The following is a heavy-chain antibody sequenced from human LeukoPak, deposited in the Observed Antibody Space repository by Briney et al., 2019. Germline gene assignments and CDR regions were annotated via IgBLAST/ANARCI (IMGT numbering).Heavy chain of an antibody. V-gene: IGHV3-21*01. J-gene: IGHJ2*01. Sequence: GGPLRLSCAASGFTFKTYTMHWVPPAPVKGLGWFSSICPSSSYIYYADSVKGRFTISRDNAKNTLYLQMNALRAQATPVYYCARVPREVAGALYSWYFDLWGRGTLVTVSS. CDR1: GFTFKTYT. CDR3: ARVPREVAGALYSWYFDL. D-gene: IGHD6-13*01. CDR2: ICPSSSYI.